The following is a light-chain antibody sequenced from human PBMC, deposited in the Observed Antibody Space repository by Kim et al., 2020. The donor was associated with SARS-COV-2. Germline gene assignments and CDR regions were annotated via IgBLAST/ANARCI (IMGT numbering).Light chain of an antibody. CDR2: ANT. CDR1: TSNIGSHH. Sequence: ELTQPPSASGTPGQGVTISCSGSTSNIGSHHVNWFQQLPGTAPKLLINANTQRPSGVPAGFSGSKSGTAASLAINGLQSEDEADYYCATWDASLSAWVFGGGTKVTVL. CDR3: ATWDASLSAWV. V-gene: IGLV1-44*01. J-gene: IGLJ3*02.